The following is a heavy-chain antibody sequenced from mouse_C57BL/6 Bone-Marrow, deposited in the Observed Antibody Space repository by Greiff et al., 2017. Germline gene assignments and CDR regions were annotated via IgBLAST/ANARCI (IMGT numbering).Heavy chain of an antibody. J-gene: IGHJ3*01. CDR3: ARHEDVDYVRAWFAY. CDR2: LYPGSGSI. V-gene: IGHV1-62-2*01. Sequence: VMLVESGAELVKPGASVKLSCKASGYTFTEYTIHWVKQRSGRGLEWIGWLYPGSGSIKYNEKFKDKATLTADKSSSKVYMELSRLKSEDSAFYFCARHEDVDYVRAWFAYWGQEALVSVSA. CDR1: GYTFTEYT. D-gene: IGHD2-4*01.